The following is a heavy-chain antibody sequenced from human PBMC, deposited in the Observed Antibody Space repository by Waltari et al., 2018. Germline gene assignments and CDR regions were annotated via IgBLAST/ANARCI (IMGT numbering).Heavy chain of an antibody. CDR1: GITFSGDA. V-gene: IGHV3-23*03. D-gene: IGHD2-15*01. CDR3: ARCTGGSCYGFDY. J-gene: IGHJ4*02. Sequence: EVQLLESGGGLVQRGGSLGPACAASGITFSGDAMSWVRQAPGKGLEWVSFISGGGTGTYYGDSVKGRFTISRDNSKSTVYLQMNSLRAEDTAVYYCARCTGGSCYGFDYWGQGTLVTVSS. CDR2: ISGGGTGT.